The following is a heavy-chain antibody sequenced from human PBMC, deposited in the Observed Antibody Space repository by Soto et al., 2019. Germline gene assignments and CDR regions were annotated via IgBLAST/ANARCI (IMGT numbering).Heavy chain of an antibody. V-gene: IGHV1-69*12. CDR1: GGTFSSYA. Sequence: QVQLVQSGAEVKKPGSSVKVSCKASGGTFSSYAISWVRQAPGQGLEWMGGIIPIFGTANYAQKFQGRVTVTADESTSTAHLEPSSLRSEDTAVYYCARDLGDSGAAQSDYWGQGNLVTVSS. CDR3: ARDLGDSGAAQSDY. D-gene: IGHD1-26*01. J-gene: IGHJ4*02. CDR2: IIPIFGTA.